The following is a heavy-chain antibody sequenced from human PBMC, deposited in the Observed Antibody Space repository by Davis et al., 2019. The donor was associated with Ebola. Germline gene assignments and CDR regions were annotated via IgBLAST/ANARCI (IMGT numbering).Heavy chain of an antibody. D-gene: IGHD4-17*01. CDR1: GFTFSRHS. J-gene: IGHJ5*01. V-gene: IGHV3-21*05. Sequence: GESLKISCAASGFTFSRHSMNWVRQATGPGLDWISFLSSGGNDRYYADSVMGRFTISRDNAQNLLFLEMNRLRVDDTAVYYCARAYYGHNAPPYYPDSWGQGTLVTVSS. CDR2: LSSGGNDR. CDR3: ARAYYGHNAPPYYPDS.